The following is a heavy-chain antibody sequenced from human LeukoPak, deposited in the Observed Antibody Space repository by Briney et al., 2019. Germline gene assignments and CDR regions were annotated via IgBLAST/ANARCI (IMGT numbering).Heavy chain of an antibody. V-gene: IGHV4-4*02. D-gene: IGHD6-13*01. J-gene: IGHJ4*02. CDR1: GGSISSSNW. CDR3: ASCSSWYGGFIFDY. CDR2: IYHSGST. Sequence: SGTLSLTCAASGGSISSSNWWSWVRQPPGKGLEWIGEIYHSGSTNYNPSLKSRVTISVDKSKNQFSLKLSSVTAADTAVYYCASCSSWYGGFIFDYWGQGTLVTVSS.